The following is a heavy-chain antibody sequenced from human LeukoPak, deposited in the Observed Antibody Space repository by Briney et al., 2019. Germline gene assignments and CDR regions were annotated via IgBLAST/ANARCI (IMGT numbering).Heavy chain of an antibody. Sequence: TGGSLRLSCAGSGFIFSAFWMNWVRQALGKGLEWVANIKQDGREEYYADSVKGRFTISRDNAKNSLYPQMNSLIVEDTAVYYCARDAHHWNDPDNLDYWGQGVLVTVSS. CDR2: IKQDGREE. D-gene: IGHD1-1*01. J-gene: IGHJ4*02. CDR1: GFIFSAFW. V-gene: IGHV3-7*01. CDR3: ARDAHHWNDPDNLDY.